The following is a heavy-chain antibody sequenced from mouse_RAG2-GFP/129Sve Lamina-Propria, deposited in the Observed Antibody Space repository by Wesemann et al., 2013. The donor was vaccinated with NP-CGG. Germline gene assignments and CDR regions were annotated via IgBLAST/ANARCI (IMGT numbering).Heavy chain of an antibody. CDR3: ARHSNFGGWFAY. CDR1: GYSITSGYD. J-gene: IGHJ3*01. D-gene: IGHD2-5*01. Sequence: DVQLRESGPGMVKPSQSLSLTCTVTGYSITSGYDWHWIRHFPGNKLEWMGYISYSGSTNYNPSLKSRISITHDTSKNHFFLKLNSVTTEDTATYYCARHSNFGGWFAYWGQGTLVTVSA. CDR2: ISYSGST. V-gene: IGHV3-1*01.